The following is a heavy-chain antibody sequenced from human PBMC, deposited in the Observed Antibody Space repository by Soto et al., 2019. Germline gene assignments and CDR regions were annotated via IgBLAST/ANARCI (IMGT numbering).Heavy chain of an antibody. Sequence: GESLKISCKASGYTFTSYWLAWVRQVPGKGLEWMAIIYPADSQTRYSPSFQGQVTISADKSISTAYLQWSSLKASDTAIYYCARQSRGTSPWFDPWGQGTLVTVSS. CDR2: IYPADSQT. J-gene: IGHJ5*02. CDR1: GYTFTSYW. D-gene: IGHD2-2*01. V-gene: IGHV5-51*01. CDR3: ARQSRGTSPWFDP.